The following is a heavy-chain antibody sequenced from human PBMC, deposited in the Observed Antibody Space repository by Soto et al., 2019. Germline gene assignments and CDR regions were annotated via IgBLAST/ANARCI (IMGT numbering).Heavy chain of an antibody. Sequence: SSPTLSNPTHTLTLTCTFTRFSLSTSGLGVVWIRQPPGKALVSLAPKYWDGDNRSSPSLSSRLTITKDTSKNQVVLTMTNMGAVDTATYYCAHSAGYDASGPFGGTDYWGQGTLVTVSS. J-gene: IGHJ4*02. CDR1: RFSLSTSGLG. D-gene: IGHD3-16*01. V-gene: IGHV2-5*02. CDR3: AHSAGYDASGPFGGTDY. CDR2: KYWDGDN.